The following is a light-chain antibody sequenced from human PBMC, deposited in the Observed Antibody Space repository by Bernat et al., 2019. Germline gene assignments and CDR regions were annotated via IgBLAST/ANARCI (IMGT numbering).Light chain of an antibody. J-gene: IGKJ5*01. CDR3: QQYGSSPT. V-gene: IGKV3-20*01. CDR2: GAS. Sequence: EIVLTQSPGTLSLSPGERATLSCRASQSVSSSYLAWYQQKPGQAPRLLIYGASSRATGIPDRFSDSGSGTDFTLTISILEPEDFAVYYCQQYGSSPTFGQGTRLEIK. CDR1: QSVSSSY.